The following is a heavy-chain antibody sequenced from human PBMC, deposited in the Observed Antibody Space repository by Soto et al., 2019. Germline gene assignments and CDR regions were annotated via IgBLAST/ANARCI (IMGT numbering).Heavy chain of an antibody. CDR3: ARDSGMIRGSYGVDV. CDR1: GFTVTSNY. CDR2: IYRSGAT. D-gene: IGHD3-10*01. V-gene: IGHV3-53*01. Sequence: TGGSLRLSCAASGFTVTSNYLTWVRQAPGKGLEWVSVIYRSGATYYPDSVRGRFTASRDYSHNPLYLQMDSLRVEDTAVYYCARDSGMIRGSYGVDVWGPGTTVTVSS. J-gene: IGHJ6*02.